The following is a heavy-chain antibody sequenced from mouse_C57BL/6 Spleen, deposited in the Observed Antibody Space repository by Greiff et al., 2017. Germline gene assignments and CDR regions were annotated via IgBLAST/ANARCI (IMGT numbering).Heavy chain of an antibody. J-gene: IGHJ2*01. CDR2: IDPETGGT. CDR3: TRERRDY. V-gene: IGHV1-15*01. CDR1: GYTFTDYE. Sequence: VQLQQSGAELVRPGASVPLSCKASGYTFTDYEMHWVKQTPVHGLEWIGAIDPETGGTAYNQKFKGKAILTADKSSSTAYMALRSLTSEDSAVYYCTRERRDYWGQGTTLTVSS.